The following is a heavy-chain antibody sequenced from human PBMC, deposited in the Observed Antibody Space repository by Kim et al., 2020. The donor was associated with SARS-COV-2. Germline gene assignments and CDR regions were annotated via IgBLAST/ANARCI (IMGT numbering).Heavy chain of an antibody. V-gene: IGHV4-39*01. Sequence: SETLSLTCTVSGGSISSSSYYWGWIRQPPGKGLEWIGSIYYSGSTYYNPSLKSRVTISVDTSKNQFSLKLNSVTAADTAMYDCARPAAAGYYYHSMDVWG. D-gene: IGHD6-13*01. CDR1: GGSISSSSYY. J-gene: IGHJ6*03. CDR3: ARPAAAGYYYHSMDV. CDR2: IYYSGST.